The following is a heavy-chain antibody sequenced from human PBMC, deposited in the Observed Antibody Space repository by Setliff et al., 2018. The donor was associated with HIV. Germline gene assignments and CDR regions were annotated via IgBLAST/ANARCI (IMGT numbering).Heavy chain of an antibody. V-gene: IGHV4-34*01. D-gene: IGHD3-10*01. CDR3: ARGLNYYGSGSYLPLGY. Sequence: PSETLSLTCAVYGGSLNDYYWTWIRQPPGKGLEWIGEIAHSGSTKYHASLKSRVTISIDTSKNQISLKLSSVTAADTAVYYCARGLNYYGSGSYLPLGYWGQGTLVTVSS. CDR1: GGSLNDYY. CDR2: IAHSGST. J-gene: IGHJ4*02.